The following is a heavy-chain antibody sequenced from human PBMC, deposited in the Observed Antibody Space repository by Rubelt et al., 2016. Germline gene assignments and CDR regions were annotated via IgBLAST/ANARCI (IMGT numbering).Heavy chain of an antibody. CDR2: IDWDDDK. CDR3: ARIMFVKQLDQTLDYYGMDV. J-gene: IGHJ6*02. CDR1: GFSLSTSGMC. Sequence: QVTLRESGPALVKPTQTLTLTCTFSGFSLSTSGMCVSWIRQPPGKALEWLVRIDWDDDKYYRTSLKTRLTSYKDTSKNRVVLTMTNMDPVDTATYYCARIMFVKQLDQTLDYYGMDVWGQGTTVTVSS. D-gene: IGHD6-6*01. V-gene: IGHV2-70*15.